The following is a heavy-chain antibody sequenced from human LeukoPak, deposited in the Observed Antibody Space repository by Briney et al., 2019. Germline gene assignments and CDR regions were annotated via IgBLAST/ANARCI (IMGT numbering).Heavy chain of an antibody. CDR2: ISAYNGNT. J-gene: IGHJ4*02. D-gene: IGHD2-15*01. V-gene: IGHV1-18*01. Sequence: ASVKVSCKASGYTFTSYGISWVRQAPGQGLEWMGWISAYNGNTNYAQKLQGRVTMTTDTSTSTAYMELRSLRSDDTAVYYCARDPGTDEYCSGGSCYVLEVGYWGQGTLVTVSS. CDR1: GYTFTSYG. CDR3: ARDPGTDEYCSGGSCYVLEVGY.